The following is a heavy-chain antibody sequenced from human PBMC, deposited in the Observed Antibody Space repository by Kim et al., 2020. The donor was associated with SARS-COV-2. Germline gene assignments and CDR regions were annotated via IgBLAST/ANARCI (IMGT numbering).Heavy chain of an antibody. CDR1: GGSISSYY. D-gene: IGHD1-26*01. CDR3: ARDREDYYGMDV. CDR2: IYYSGST. Sequence: SETLSLTCTVSGGSISSYYWSWIRQPPGKGLEWIGYIYYSGSTNYNPSLKSRVTISVDTSKNQFSLKLSFVTAADTAVYYCARDREDYYGMDVWGQGTTVTVSS. J-gene: IGHJ6*02. V-gene: IGHV4-59*01.